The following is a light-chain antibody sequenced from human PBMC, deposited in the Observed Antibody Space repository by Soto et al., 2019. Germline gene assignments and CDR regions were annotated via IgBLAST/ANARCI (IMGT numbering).Light chain of an antibody. V-gene: IGKV3-15*01. CDR3: HEYNTWPWT. Sequence: EIVLTQSPGTLSLSPGERATLSCRASQSVSSSYLAWYQQKPGQAPRLLIYGASTRAAGIPARFSGSGSGTEFTLTISSLQSEDFAVYYCHEYNTWPWTFGQGTRWIS. CDR2: GAS. CDR1: QSVSSSY. J-gene: IGKJ1*01.